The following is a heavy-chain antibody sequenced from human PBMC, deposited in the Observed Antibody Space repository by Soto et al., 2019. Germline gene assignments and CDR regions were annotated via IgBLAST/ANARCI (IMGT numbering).Heavy chain of an antibody. J-gene: IGHJ4*02. D-gene: IGHD1-26*01. Sequence: QMQLVQSGAEVKKTGSSVTVSCKALGNTFTYRYLHWVRQAPGQALEWMGWITPFSGDVDYAQKFQGRVTITRDRSINTAYMQMSSLRSEDTAMYFCAGGGAGSGPFTWELPDHWGQGTLVTVSS. V-gene: IGHV1-45*02. CDR3: AGGGAGSGPFTWELPDH. CDR1: GNTFTYRY. CDR2: ITPFSGDV.